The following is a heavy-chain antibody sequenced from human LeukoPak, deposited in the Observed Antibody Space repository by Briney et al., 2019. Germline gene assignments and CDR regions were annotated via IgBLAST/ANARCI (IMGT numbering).Heavy chain of an antibody. V-gene: IGHV1-24*01. CDR3: ARQGYGGHSRGAADY. Sequence: ASVKVSCKVSGYTLTELSMHWVRQAPGKGLEWRGGFDPEDGETIYAQKFQGRVTMTEDTSTDTAYMELSSLRSEDTAVYYCARQGYGGHSRGAADYWGQGTLVTVSS. CDR2: FDPEDGET. CDR1: GYTLTELS. J-gene: IGHJ4*02. D-gene: IGHD4-23*01.